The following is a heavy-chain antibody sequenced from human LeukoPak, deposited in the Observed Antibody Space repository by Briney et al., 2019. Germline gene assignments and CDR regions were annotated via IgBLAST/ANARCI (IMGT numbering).Heavy chain of an antibody. J-gene: IGHJ4*02. CDR3: ARDYSSGWPFDY. V-gene: IGHV3-21*01. CDR1: GFTFSSYS. D-gene: IGHD6-19*01. Sequence: GGSLRLSCAASGFTFSSYSMNWVRQAPGKGLEWVSSISSSSSYIYYADSMKGRFTISGDNAKNSLYLQMNSLRAEDTAVYYCARDYSSGWPFDYWGQGTLVTVSS. CDR2: ISSSSSYI.